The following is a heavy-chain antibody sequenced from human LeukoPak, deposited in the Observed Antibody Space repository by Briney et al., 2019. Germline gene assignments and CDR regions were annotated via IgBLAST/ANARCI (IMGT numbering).Heavy chain of an antibody. CDR1: GYTFTGYY. V-gene: IGHV1-2*02. D-gene: IGHD4-11*01. CDR2: INPNSGDT. J-gene: IGHJ4*02. Sequence: ASVKVSCKASGYTFTGYYMHWVRQAPGQGLEWMGWINPNSGDTKYTQKFQGRVTLTTDTSTSTAYMELSSLRSDDTAVYYCARDDNYGIFVNVDYWGQGTLVTVSS. CDR3: ARDDNYGIFVNVDY.